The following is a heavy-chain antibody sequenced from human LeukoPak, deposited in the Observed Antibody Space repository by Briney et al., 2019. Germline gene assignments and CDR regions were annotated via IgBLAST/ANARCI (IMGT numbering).Heavy chain of an antibody. J-gene: IGHJ5*01. CDR1: GFIFSNFE. Sequence: GGSLRLSCAASGFIFSNFEMNWVRQAPGKGLEWVSHISHTGDIKYADSVKGRFTISRDNSKNSQYLQMTSLRAEDTAVYYCARSGGSYRPFDSWGQGILVTVSS. V-gene: IGHV3-48*03. CDR3: ARSGGSYRPFDS. CDR2: ISHTGDI. D-gene: IGHD3-22*01.